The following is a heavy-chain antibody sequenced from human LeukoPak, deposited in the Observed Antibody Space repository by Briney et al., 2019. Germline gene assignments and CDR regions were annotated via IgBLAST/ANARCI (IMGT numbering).Heavy chain of an antibody. D-gene: IGHD2-15*01. J-gene: IGHJ3*01. CDR2: IIPIFGTA. V-gene: IGHV1-69*05. CDR1: GGTFSSYA. Sequence: SVKVSCKASGGTFSSYAISWVRQAPGQGLEWMGRIIPIFGTANYAQKFQGRVTITTDESTSTAYMELSSLRSEDTAVYYCATDRNLEDCRSSSCCGVWAFNVWGQGTMVTVSS. CDR3: ATDRNLEDCRSSSCCGVWAFNV.